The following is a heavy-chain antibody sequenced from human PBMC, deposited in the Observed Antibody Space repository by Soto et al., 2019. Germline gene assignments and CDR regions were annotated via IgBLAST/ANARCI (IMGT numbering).Heavy chain of an antibody. Sequence: QVQLQESGPGLVKPSQTLSLTCTVSGGSISSGGYYWSWIRQHPGKGLEWIGYIYYSGSTYYNPSLNRRVTIPVDTSKNQFSLKLSSVTAADTAVYYCASTIYGDYLFDYWGQGTLVTVSS. J-gene: IGHJ4*02. CDR2: IYYSGST. CDR1: GGSISSGGYY. V-gene: IGHV4-31*03. CDR3: ASTIYGDYLFDY. D-gene: IGHD4-17*01.